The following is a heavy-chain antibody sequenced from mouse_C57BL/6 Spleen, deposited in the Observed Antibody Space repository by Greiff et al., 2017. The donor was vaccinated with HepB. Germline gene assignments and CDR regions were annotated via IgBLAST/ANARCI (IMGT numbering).Heavy chain of an antibody. CDR1: GFTFSNYW. CDR2: IRLKSDNYAT. CDR3: TGPHRNTRTYYSNYVWFAY. J-gene: IGHJ3*01. D-gene: IGHD2-5*01. V-gene: IGHV6-3*01. Sequence: EVKLEESGGGLVQPGGSMKLSCVASGFTFSNYWMNWVRQSPEKGLEWVAQIRLKSDNYATHYAESVKGRFTISRDDSKSSVYLQMNNLRAEDTGIYYCTGPHRNTRTYYSNYVWFAYWGQGTLVTVSA.